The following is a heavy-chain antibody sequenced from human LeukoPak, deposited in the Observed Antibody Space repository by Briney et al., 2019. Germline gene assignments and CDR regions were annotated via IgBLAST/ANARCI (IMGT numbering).Heavy chain of an antibody. CDR3: ARNPFYSGYDDYYFDY. CDR1: GGSVSSRSYY. D-gene: IGHD5-12*01. V-gene: IGHV4-61*01. J-gene: IGHJ4*02. CDR2: IYYSGNT. Sequence: PSETLSLTCTLSGGSVSSRSYYWSWIRQPPGKGLEWIGYIYYSGNTNYNPSLKSRVTISLDTSKNQFSLKLNSVTAADTAVYYCARNPFYSGYDDYYFDYWGQGTLVTVSS.